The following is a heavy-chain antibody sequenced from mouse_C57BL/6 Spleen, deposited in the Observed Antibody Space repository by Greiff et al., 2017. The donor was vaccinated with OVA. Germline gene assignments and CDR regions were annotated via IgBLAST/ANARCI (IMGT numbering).Heavy chain of an antibody. CDR3: ASGVADGYGEGY. CDR1: GYTFPGYW. D-gene: IGHD2-2*01. V-gene: IGHV1-9*01. CDR2: ILPGSGST. Sequence: VQLQESGAELMKPGASVKLSCKATGYTFPGYWIEWVKQRPGHGLEWIGEILPGSGSTNYTEKFKGKATFTADTYSNTAYMQLSSRTTADSAIYYCASGVADGYGEGYWGQGTTLTVSS. J-gene: IGHJ2*01.